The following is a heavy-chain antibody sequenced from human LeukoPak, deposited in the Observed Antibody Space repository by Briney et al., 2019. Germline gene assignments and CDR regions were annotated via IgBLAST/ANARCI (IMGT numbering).Heavy chain of an antibody. V-gene: IGHV3-21*01. CDR3: ARRYCSSTSCFYYFDY. J-gene: IGHJ4*02. Sequence: GGSLRLSCAASGFTFSSYSMNWVRQAPGKGLEWVSSISSSSSYIYYADSVKGRFTISRDNAKNSLYLQMNSLRAEDTAVYYCARRYCSSTSCFYYFDYWGQGTLVTVSS. CDR2: ISSSSSYI. CDR1: GFTFSSYS. D-gene: IGHD2-2*01.